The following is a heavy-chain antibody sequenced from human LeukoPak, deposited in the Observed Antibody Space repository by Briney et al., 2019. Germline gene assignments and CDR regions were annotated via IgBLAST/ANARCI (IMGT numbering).Heavy chain of an antibody. J-gene: IGHJ4*02. CDR1: GFTFSSYW. V-gene: IGHV3-74*01. CDR2: INSDGRST. D-gene: IGHD2-15*01. Sequence: GGSLRLSCAASGFTFSSYWMHWVRQAPGKGLVWVSRINSDGRSTSYADSVKGRFTISRDNARNTLYLQMNSLRAEDTAVYYCARDQPYCSGGVCYFDYWGQGTLVTVSS. CDR3: ARDQPYCSGGVCYFDY.